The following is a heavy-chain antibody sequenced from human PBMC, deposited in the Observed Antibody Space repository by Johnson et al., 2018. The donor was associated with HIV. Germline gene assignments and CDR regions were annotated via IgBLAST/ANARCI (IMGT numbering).Heavy chain of an antibody. CDR3: ARDWVGTNAFDI. D-gene: IGHD1-26*01. J-gene: IGHJ3*02. Sequence: VQLLESGGGLVQPGGSLRLSCAASGFTFSSYWMHWVRQVPRKGLVWVSRINSDGSDTIYVDSVKGRFTISRDNGKNSLFLLMNSLRAEDTAVYYCARDWVGTNAFDIWGQGTMVTVSS. CDR2: INSDGSDT. CDR1: GFTFSSYW. V-gene: IGHV3-74*01.